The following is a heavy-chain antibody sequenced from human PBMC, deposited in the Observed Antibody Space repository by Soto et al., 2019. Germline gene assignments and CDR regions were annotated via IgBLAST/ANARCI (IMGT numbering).Heavy chain of an antibody. Sequence: QVQLVQSGAEVKKPGSSVKVSCKASGGTFSSYAISWVRQAPGQGLEWMGGIIPIFGTANYAQKFQGRVTITADKSTSTAYMELSSLRSEDTAVYYCARETYYYDSSGPTFDYCGQGTLVTVSS. CDR1: GGTFSSYA. V-gene: IGHV1-69*06. J-gene: IGHJ4*02. D-gene: IGHD3-22*01. CDR2: IIPIFGTA. CDR3: ARETYYYDSSGPTFDY.